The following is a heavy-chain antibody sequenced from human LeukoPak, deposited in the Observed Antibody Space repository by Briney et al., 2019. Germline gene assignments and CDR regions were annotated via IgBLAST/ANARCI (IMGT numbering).Heavy chain of an antibody. D-gene: IGHD3-10*01. CDR3: ARRIITMVRGVITYYFDY. J-gene: IGHJ4*02. V-gene: IGHV4-59*01. CDR2: IYYSGST. Sequence: SETLSLTCTVSGGSISSYYWSWIRQPPGKGLEWIGYIYYSGSTNYNPSLKSRVAISVDTSKNQFSLKLSSVTAADTAVYYCARRIITMVRGVITYYFDYWGQGTLVTVSS. CDR1: GGSISSYY.